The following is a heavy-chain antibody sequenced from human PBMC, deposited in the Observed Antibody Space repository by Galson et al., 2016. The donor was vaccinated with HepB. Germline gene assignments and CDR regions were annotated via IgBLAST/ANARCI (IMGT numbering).Heavy chain of an antibody. D-gene: IGHD1-26*01. V-gene: IGHV4-31*11. J-gene: IGHJ6*02. CDR1: GGSISSGGYY. Sequence: TLFLTCAVSGGSISSGGYYWSWIRQHPGKGLEWIGYIYYSGSTYYNPSLKSRVTTSVDTSKNQFSLKLSSVRAEDSAVYYCVRDHSGSYFTYYYHGMDVWGQGTTVTVSS. CDR3: VRDHSGSYFTYYYHGMDV. CDR2: IYYSGST.